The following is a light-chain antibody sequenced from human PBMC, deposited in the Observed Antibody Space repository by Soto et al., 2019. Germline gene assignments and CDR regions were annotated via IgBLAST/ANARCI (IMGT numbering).Light chain of an antibody. J-gene: IGLJ2*01. CDR1: TGAVTSGHY. V-gene: IGLV7-46*01. Sequence: QAVVTQEPSLTVSPGGTVTLTCGSSTGAVTSGHYPYWFQQKPGQAPKTLIYDTTNKQSWSPARFSGSLLGDKAALTLSGAQPEDEADYYCLLVYSGTVIFGGGTQLTAL. CDR2: DTT. CDR3: LLVYSGTVI.